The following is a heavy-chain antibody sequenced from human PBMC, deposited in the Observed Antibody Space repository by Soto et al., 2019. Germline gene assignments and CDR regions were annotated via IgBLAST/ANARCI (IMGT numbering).Heavy chain of an antibody. CDR1: GYTFTSYG. D-gene: IGHD6-13*01. CDR3: ARDSPKGGSSWSNWFDP. CDR2: ISAYNGNT. V-gene: IGHV1-18*01. Sequence: GASVKVSCKASGYTFTSYGISWVRQAPGQGLEWMGRISAYNGNTNYAQKLQGRVTMTTDTSTSTAYMELRSLRSDDTAVYYCARDSPKGGSSWSNWFDPWGQGTLVTVSS. J-gene: IGHJ5*02.